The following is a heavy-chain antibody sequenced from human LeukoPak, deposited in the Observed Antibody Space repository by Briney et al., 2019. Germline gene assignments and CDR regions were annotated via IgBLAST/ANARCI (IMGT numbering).Heavy chain of an antibody. J-gene: IGHJ3*02. D-gene: IGHD3-3*01. Sequence: SETPSLTCTVSGGSIRSSSYIWDWIRQPPGKGLKWIGRISYSGSTYYNPSLKSRVTISVDTSKNQFSLKLSSVTAADTAVYYCARERSGSEIFARSFDIWGQGTMVTVSS. V-gene: IGHV4-39*07. CDR2: ISYSGST. CDR1: GGSIRSSSYI. CDR3: ARERSGSEIFARSFDI.